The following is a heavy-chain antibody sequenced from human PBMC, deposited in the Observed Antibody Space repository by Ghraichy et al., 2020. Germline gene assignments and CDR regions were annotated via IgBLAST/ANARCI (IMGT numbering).Heavy chain of an antibody. Sequence: SETLSLTCTVSGASISAYYWGWVRQPPGKGLEWMGSVYYSSYYNRSLQSRVSISVDSSKNQLPLTLTSVTAADTATYYCARQPGYSGSYWYFDLWGRGTVVTVSA. CDR2: VYYSS. V-gene: IGHV4-39*01. CDR3: ARQPGYSGSYWYFDL. J-gene: IGHJ2*01. D-gene: IGHD5-12*01. CDR1: GASISAYY.